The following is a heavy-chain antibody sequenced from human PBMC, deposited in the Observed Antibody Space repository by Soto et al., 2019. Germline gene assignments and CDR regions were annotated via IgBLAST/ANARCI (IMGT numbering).Heavy chain of an antibody. Sequence: SETLSLTCTVSVGSISSGGYYWSWIRQHPGKGLEWIGYIYCSGSTYYNPSLKSRVTISVDTSKNQFSLKLSPVTAADTAVYYCARVEYGSGNYYSYYYYYGMDVWGQGTTVTVS. J-gene: IGHJ6*02. V-gene: IGHV4-31*03. CDR3: ARVEYGSGNYYSYYYYYGMDV. D-gene: IGHD3-10*01. CDR2: IYCSGST. CDR1: VGSISSGGYY.